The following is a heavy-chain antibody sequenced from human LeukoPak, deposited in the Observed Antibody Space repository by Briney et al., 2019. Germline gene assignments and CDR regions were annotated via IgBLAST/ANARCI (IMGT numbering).Heavy chain of an antibody. J-gene: IGHJ3*02. CDR1: GFTFSNYL. V-gene: IGHV3-74*01. D-gene: IGHD2-8*01. CDR2: INRDESNT. CDR3: GRGGNGIDI. Sequence: GGSLRLSCAASGFTFSNYLMHWVRQAPGKGLVWVSRINRDESNTNSYADSVKGRFTISRDNAKNTLYLKMNSLRAEDTAVYFCGRGGNGIDIWGQGTTVIVSS.